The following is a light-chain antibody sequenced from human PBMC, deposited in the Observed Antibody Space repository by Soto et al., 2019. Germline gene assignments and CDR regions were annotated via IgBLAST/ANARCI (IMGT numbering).Light chain of an antibody. V-gene: IGLV1-47*01. Sequence: QSVLTQPPSASGTPGQRVTISCSGSSSNIGSNYVYWYHQFPGTAPKLLIYRNNQRPSGVPDRFSGSKSGTSASLAISGLRSDDEADYYCAAWDDRLSGPVFGGGTKLTVL. CDR3: AAWDDRLSGPV. CDR2: RNN. J-gene: IGLJ2*01. CDR1: SSNIGSNY.